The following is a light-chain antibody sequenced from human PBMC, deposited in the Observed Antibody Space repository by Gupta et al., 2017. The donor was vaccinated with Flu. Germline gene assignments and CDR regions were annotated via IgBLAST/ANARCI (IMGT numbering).Light chain of an antibody. Sequence: EIVMTQSPATLSVSPGESATLSCRASQSISSDLAWYQQKPGQAPRLLIFGASTRATGIPARFSGSGSGAEFTLTISSLQSEDFAVYYCQQYYNWPPVTFGQGTKVEIK. CDR3: QQYYNWPPVT. CDR1: QSISSD. J-gene: IGKJ1*01. CDR2: GAS. V-gene: IGKV3-15*01.